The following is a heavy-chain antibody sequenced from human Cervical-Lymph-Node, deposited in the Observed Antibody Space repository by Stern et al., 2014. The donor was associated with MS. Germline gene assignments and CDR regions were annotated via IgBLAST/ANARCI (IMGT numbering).Heavy chain of an antibody. D-gene: IGHD3-10*01. J-gene: IGHJ4*02. CDR2: IWYEGSNK. CDR1: GFTFSSYG. CDR3: VRVVTMVRGVMDYFDF. V-gene: IGHV3-33*01. Sequence: QVQLVESGGGVVQPGRSLRLSCEASGFTFSSYGMNWVRQAPGKGLEGVAVIWYEGSNKDYADSVKGRFTISRDNSKNTVYLQMNSLRVEDTAVYFCVRVVTMVRGVMDYFDFWGQGALVTVSS.